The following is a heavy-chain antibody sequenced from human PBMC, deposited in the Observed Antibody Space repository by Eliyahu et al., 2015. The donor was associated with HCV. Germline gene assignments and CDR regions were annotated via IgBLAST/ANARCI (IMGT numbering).Heavy chain of an antibody. CDR2: IDWXDTK. CDR3: AAIGSYTSGWYDDS. D-gene: IGHD6-19*01. Sequence: QVTLRESGPALVKPTQTLTXTCTXSGLXXSTLXKRIHXIRQSPGKALEWLARIDWXDTKFFNPXLKTRLTISKDTSKNQVVLTVANMEPVDTATYFCAAIGSYTSGWYDDSWGQGTLVTVSS. CDR1: GLXXSTLXKR. J-gene: IGHJ4*02. V-gene: IGHV2-70*04.